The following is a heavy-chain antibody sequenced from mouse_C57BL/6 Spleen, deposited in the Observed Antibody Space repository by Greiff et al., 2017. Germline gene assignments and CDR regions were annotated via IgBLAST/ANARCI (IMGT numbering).Heavy chain of an antibody. CDR2: IDPETGGT. CDR3: TRRTGNRNWYFDV. CDR1: GYTFTDYE. V-gene: IGHV1-15*01. Sequence: VQLQQSGAELVRPGASVTLSCKASGYTFTDYEMHWVKQTPVHGLEWIGAIDPETGGTAYNQKFKGKAILTADKSSSTAYMELRSLTSEDSAVYYCTRRTGNRNWYFDVWGTGTTVTVSS. J-gene: IGHJ1*03. D-gene: IGHD4-1*01.